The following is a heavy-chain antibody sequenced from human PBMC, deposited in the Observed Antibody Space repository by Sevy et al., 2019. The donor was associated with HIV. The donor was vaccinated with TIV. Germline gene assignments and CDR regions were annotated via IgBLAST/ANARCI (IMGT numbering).Heavy chain of an antibody. CDR3: ARLGAAAGTAYYYGMDV. Sequence: ASVKVSCKASGYTFTGYYMHWVRQAPGQGLERMGWINPNSGGTNYAQKFQGRVTMTRDTSISTAYMELSRLRSDDTAVYYCARLGAAAGTAYYYGMDVWGQGTTVTVSS. J-gene: IGHJ6*02. D-gene: IGHD6-13*01. CDR1: GYTFTGYY. V-gene: IGHV1-2*02. CDR2: INPNSGGT.